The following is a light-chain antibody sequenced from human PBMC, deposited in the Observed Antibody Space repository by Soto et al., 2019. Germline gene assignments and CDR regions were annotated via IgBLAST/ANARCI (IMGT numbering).Light chain of an antibody. CDR1: QSVSSN. CDR3: QQYNNWPRT. CDR2: GAS. J-gene: IGKJ1*01. Sequence: IVMTQSPANLSVSPGGRATLSCRASQSVSSNLAWYQQKPGQAPRLLIYGASTRATGIPARFSGSGSGTEFTLTISSLQSEDFAVYYCQQYNNWPRTFGQGTKV. V-gene: IGKV3-15*01.